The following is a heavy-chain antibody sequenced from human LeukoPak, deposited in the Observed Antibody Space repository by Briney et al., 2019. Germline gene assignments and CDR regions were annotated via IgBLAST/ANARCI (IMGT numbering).Heavy chain of an antibody. Sequence: GGPLESSCAASGLTFASYAMHWVGKAPGKGLEYVSLIYGDGGTTHYADSVKGRFSISRDNSKNSLYLQMNSLRTEDTAFYYCAQDWWGSYLSWGRGTLVTVSS. J-gene: IGHJ4*02. CDR3: AQDWWGSYLS. D-gene: IGHD1-26*01. CDR2: IYGDGGTT. V-gene: IGHV3-43*02. CDR1: GLTFASYA.